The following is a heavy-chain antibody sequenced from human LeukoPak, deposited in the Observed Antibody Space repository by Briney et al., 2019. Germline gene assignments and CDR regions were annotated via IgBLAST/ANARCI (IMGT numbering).Heavy chain of an antibody. V-gene: IGHV4-59*08. J-gene: IGHJ6*02. Sequence: PSETLSLTCTVSGGSISSYYWSWIRQPPGKGLEWIGYIYYSGSTNYNPSLKSRVTISVDTSKNQFSLKLSSVTAADTAVYYCARHQRSGDYEEGEDYYYYGMDVWGQGTTVTVSS. CDR1: GGSISSYY. D-gene: IGHD4-17*01. CDR3: ARHQRSGDYEEGEDYYYYGMDV. CDR2: IYYSGST.